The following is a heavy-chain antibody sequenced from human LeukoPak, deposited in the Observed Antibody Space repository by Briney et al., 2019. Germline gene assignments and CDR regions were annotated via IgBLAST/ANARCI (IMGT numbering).Heavy chain of an antibody. V-gene: IGHV4-39*07. D-gene: IGHD3-10*01. CDR1: GGSISSGSYY. Sequence: SETLSLTCTVSGGSISSGSYYWSWIRQPPWKGLEWIGEINHSGSTNYNPSVKSRVTISVDTSTNQYSLKLSSVTAADTAVYYCARRAYGSGSYHHYYYMDVWGKGTTVTISS. CDR2: INHSGST. J-gene: IGHJ6*03. CDR3: ARRAYGSGSYHHYYYMDV.